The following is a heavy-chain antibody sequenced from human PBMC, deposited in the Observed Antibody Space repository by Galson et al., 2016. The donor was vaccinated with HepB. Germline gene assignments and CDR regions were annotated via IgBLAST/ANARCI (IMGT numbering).Heavy chain of an antibody. V-gene: IGHV3-30-3*01. CDR3: ARGSRSSFTTSSAGFDY. J-gene: IGHJ4*02. D-gene: IGHD6-6*01. CDR2: ILYDGSNK. CDR1: GLSFSDYA. Sequence: SLRLSCAASGLSFSDYAMHWVRQAPGKGLEWVAVILYDGSNKYYPDSVRGRFTISRDNSKNTLYLQMNSLRAEDTAVYYCARGSRSSFTTSSAGFDYWGQGTLVTVSS.